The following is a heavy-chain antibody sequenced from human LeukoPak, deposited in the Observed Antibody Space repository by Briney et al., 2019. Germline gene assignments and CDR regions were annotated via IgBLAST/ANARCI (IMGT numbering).Heavy chain of an antibody. J-gene: IGHJ4*02. CDR1: GGSISSGSYY. V-gene: IGHV4-61*02. CDR3: ARGRAFFD. CDR2: VYTSGST. Sequence: SETLSLTCTVSGGSISSGSYYWSWIRQPAGKGLEWIGRVYTSGSTNYNPSLKSRIIISVDTSKNQFSLKLSSVTAADTAVYYCARGRAFFDWGQGTLVTVSS. D-gene: IGHD3-3*02.